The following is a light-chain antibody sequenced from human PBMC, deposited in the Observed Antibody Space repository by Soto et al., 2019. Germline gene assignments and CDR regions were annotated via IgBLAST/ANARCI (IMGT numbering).Light chain of an antibody. CDR3: QHYESNPWT. CDR2: AAA. CDR1: QNINNW. V-gene: IGKV1-5*01. J-gene: IGKJ1*01. Sequence: DLQMTQSPSTLSASVGDRVTITCRASQNINNWLAWYQQKPGKAPKIVIYAAAILESGVPSRFSGSRSGTEFTLTISSLQADDCATYYCQHYESNPWTFGQGTRVELK.